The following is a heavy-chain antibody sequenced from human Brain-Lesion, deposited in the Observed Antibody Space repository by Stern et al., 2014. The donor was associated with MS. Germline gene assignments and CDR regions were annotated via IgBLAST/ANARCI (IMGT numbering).Heavy chain of an antibody. D-gene: IGHD1-14*01. CDR2: ISWNSGTI. CDR3: ARDITGSSAYFAY. Sequence: EVQLVESGGDLVQPGRSLRLSCAAFGFTFDDYAMHWVRQAPGKGLEWVAGISWNSGTIGYADSGKGRFTTSRDNAYRSLYLQMNSLRPEDTALYYCARDITGSSAYFAYWGQGTLVTVSS. J-gene: IGHJ4*02. V-gene: IGHV3-9*01. CDR1: GFTFDDYA.